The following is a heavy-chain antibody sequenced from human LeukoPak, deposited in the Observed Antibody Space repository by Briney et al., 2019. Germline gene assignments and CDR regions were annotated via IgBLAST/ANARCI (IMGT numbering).Heavy chain of an antibody. CDR2: ITASGTAM. V-gene: IGHV3-48*01. J-gene: IGHJ4*02. CDR3: AKDLYSSGFSDY. Sequence: GGSLRLSCAASGFTFSSYSMNWVRQAPGKGLEWVSHITASGTAMFYADSVKGRFTISRDNAKNSLYLQMNSLRAEDTAVYYCAKDLYSSGFSDYWGQGTLVTVSS. D-gene: IGHD6-19*01. CDR1: GFTFSSYS.